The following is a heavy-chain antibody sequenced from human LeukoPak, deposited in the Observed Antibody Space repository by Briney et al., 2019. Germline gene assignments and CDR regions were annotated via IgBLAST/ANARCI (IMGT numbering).Heavy chain of an antibody. CDR2: IGTAGDT. V-gene: IGHV3-13*01. J-gene: IGHJ4*02. CDR1: GFTFKSYD. D-gene: IGHD6-13*01. Sequence: GGSLRLSCAASGFTFKSYDMHWVRQVAGRGLEGVSGIGTAGDTYYQGYVKGRFTISRENAKNTLYLQMNNLRAGDTALYYCARGGRGSSWYEKWGQGTLVAASS. CDR3: ARGGRGSSWYEK.